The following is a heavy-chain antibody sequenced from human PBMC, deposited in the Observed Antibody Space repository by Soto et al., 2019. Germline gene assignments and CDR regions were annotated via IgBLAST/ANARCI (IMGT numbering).Heavy chain of an antibody. CDR3: ARGSLGYCTNGVCYIDY. J-gene: IGHJ4*02. Sequence: ASVKVSCKASGYTFTSYGISWVRQAPGQGLEWMGWISAYNGNTNYAQKLQGRVTMTTDTSTSTAYMELRSLRSDDTAVYYCARGSLGYCTNGVCYIDYWGQGTLVTVSS. CDR2: ISAYNGNT. V-gene: IGHV1-18*01. CDR1: GYTFTSYG. D-gene: IGHD2-8*01.